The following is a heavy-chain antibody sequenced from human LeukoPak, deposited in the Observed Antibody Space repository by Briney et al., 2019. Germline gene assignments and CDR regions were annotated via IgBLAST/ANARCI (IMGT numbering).Heavy chain of an antibody. CDR2: IRSKANSYAT. V-gene: IGHV3-73*01. J-gene: IGHJ4*02. Sequence: GGSLRLSCAASGFTFSGSAMHWVRQASGKGLEWVGRIRSKANSYATAYAASVKGRFTISRDDSKNTAYLQMNSLKTEDTAVYYCARGGPTYYDFWSGYYTVDYWGQGTLVTVSS. D-gene: IGHD3-3*01. CDR3: ARGGPTYYDFWSGYYTVDY. CDR1: GFTFSGSA.